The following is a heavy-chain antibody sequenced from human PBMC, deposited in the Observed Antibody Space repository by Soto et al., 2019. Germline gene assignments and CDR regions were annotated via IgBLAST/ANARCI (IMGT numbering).Heavy chain of an antibody. D-gene: IGHD6-19*01. CDR3: AREFGSGWPRYYYGMDV. J-gene: IGHJ6*02. V-gene: IGHV3-30-3*01. CDR1: GFTFSSYA. CDR2: ISYDGSNK. Sequence: GGSLRLSCAASGFTFSSYAMHWVRQAPGKGLEWVAVISYDGSNKYYADSVKGRFTISRDNSKNTLYLQMNSLRAEDTAVYYCAREFGSGWPRYYYGMDVWGQGTKVTVSS.